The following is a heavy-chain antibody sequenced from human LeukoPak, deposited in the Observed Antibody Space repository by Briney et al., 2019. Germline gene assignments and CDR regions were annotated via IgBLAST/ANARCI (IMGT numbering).Heavy chain of an antibody. V-gene: IGHV2-5*02. J-gene: IGHJ4*02. CDR3: AHRRGPNYYDSSGYYLW. D-gene: IGHD3-22*01. CDR1: GFSLSTSGGG. CDR2: IYWDDDK. Sequence: SGPTLVNPTQTLTLTCTFCGFSLSTSGGGGGWVRQPSGKAREWLAVIYWDDDKRYSPSLKSRLTITNDPSKNQVVLTMTNMDPVDTATYYCAHRRGPNYYDSSGYYLWWGQGTLVTVSS.